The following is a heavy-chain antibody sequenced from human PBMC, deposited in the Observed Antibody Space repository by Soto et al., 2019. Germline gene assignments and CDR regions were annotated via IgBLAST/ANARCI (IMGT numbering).Heavy chain of an antibody. Sequence: QVQLVESGGGVVQPGRSLRLSCAASGFTFSSYGIHWVRQAPGKGLEWVAVISYDGSNKYYADSVKGRFTISRDNSKNTLYLQMNSLRAEDTAVYYCASSKAGRRIWYFDYWGKGTLVTVSS. CDR2: ISYDGSNK. D-gene: IGHD2-15*01. CDR3: ASSKAGRRIWYFDY. V-gene: IGHV3-30*03. CDR1: GFTFSSYG. J-gene: IGHJ4*02.